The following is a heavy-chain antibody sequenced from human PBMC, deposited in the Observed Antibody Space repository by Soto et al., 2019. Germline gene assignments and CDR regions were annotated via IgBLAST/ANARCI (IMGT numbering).Heavy chain of an antibody. J-gene: IGHJ4*02. Sequence: QVQLQESGPGLVKPSQTLSLTCTVSGGSISSGDYYWSWLRQPPGKGLEWIGYIYYSGSTYYNPSRKSRVTISVDTSDNQFALKLSSVTAADTAVYYCAREATIAARLDSWGQGALVTVSS. V-gene: IGHV4-30-4*01. CDR2: IYYSGST. CDR3: AREATIAARLDS. D-gene: IGHD6-6*01. CDR1: GGSISSGDYY.